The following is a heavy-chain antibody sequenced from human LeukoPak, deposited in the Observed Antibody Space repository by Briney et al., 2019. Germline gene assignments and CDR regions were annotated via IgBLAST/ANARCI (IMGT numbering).Heavy chain of an antibody. J-gene: IGHJ4*02. CDR3: ARRPSQYVDY. CDR1: GGSISSYY. CDR2: IYYSGST. V-gene: IGHV4-59*01. Sequence: SETLSLTCTVSGGSISSYYWSWIRQPPGKGLEWIGYIYYSGSTNYNPSLKSRVTISVDTSKNQFSLKLSSVTAADTAVYYCARRPSQYVDYWGQGTLVTVSS.